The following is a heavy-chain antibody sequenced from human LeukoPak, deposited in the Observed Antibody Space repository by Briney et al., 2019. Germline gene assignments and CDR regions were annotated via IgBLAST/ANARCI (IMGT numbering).Heavy chain of an antibody. V-gene: IGHV3-23*01. Sequence: PGGSLRLSCAASGYTFTSYAMSWVRQAPGKGLEWVSAISRGGNGTYYADSVKGRYADSVKGGFTICRDNPKNTLHLQMNSLRDEDTAVYYCARARCGGDCYTTTYYYYYYYMDVWGKGPPVTVSS. CDR3: ARARCGGDCYTTTYYYYYYYMDV. CDR2: ISRGGNGT. CDR1: GYTFTSYA. J-gene: IGHJ6*03. D-gene: IGHD2-21*01.